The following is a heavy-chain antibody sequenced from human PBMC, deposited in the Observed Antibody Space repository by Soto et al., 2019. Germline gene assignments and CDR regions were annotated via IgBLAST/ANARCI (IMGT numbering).Heavy chain of an antibody. V-gene: IGHV1-58*02. D-gene: IGHD1-26*01. Sequence: QMQLVQSAAEVREPGTSVRVSCRASGFDFGSFGIQFLRQTRGRGLEWIGWIVVVSGSTNYARQFQGRAAISRDMSSSTAYLDLYDLKSDDTAVYFCSADHPHMAMGWPVWGQGTTVTVSS. CDR1: GFDFGSFG. CDR3: SADHPHMAMGWPV. CDR2: IVVVSGST. J-gene: IGHJ6*02.